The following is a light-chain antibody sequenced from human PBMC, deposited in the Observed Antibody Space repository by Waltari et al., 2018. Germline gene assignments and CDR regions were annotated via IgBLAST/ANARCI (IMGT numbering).Light chain of an antibody. J-gene: IGLJ3*02. V-gene: IGLV2-14*01. CDR1: SSDFRTYKY. CDR2: EVN. CDR3: ASFTTDTTLGV. Sequence: QSALTQPASVSGSPGQSITISCTGTSSDFRTYKYVSWYQQHPDKVPKLTIYEVNLRPSGVSNRVAGSKSGNTASLTISGLLPEDEADYYCASFTTDTTLGVFGGGTRLTVL.